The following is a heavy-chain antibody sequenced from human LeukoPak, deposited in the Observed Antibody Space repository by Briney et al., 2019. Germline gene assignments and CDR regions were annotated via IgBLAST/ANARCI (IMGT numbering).Heavy chain of an antibody. CDR2: THYTEGS. CDR3: ARASHVPSRYQLLLRYWYFDP. Sequence: PSETLSLTCTVSGGSIRRYYWSWIRQAPGKGREWIGSTHYTEGSTFNPSLRSRVTFSTDTSKNQFFLQLTSVTAADTAVYYCARASHVPSRYQLLLRYWYFDPWGRGTLVTVSS. J-gene: IGHJ2*01. D-gene: IGHD2-2*01. CDR1: GGSIRRYY. V-gene: IGHV4-59*12.